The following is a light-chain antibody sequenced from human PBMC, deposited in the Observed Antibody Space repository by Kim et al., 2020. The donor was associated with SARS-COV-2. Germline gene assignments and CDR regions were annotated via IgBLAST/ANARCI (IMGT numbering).Light chain of an antibody. V-gene: IGLV2-23*02. CDR2: DVN. CDR3: CLYVGSDTWV. Sequence: GQSITISCTGTSSDVGSYNLVSWYQHHPGKAPKLIIYDVNKRPSGVSNRCSGAQSANTASLTISGLQAEDEADYYCCLYVGSDTWVFGGGTQLTVL. CDR1: SSDVGSYNL. J-gene: IGLJ3*02.